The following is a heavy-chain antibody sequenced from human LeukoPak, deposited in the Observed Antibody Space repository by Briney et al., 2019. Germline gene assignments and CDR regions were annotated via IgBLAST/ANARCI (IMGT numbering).Heavy chain of an antibody. CDR3: ARRPGYGAFDI. CDR1: GYSISSGYY. Sequence: SETLSLTCAVSGYSISSGYYWGWIRQPPGKGLEWIGSIYHSGSTYYNPSLRSRVTISVDTSKNQFSLKLSSVTAADTAVYYCARRPGYGAFDIWGQGTMVTVSS. J-gene: IGHJ3*02. CDR2: IYHSGST. V-gene: IGHV4-38-2*01. D-gene: IGHD1-1*01.